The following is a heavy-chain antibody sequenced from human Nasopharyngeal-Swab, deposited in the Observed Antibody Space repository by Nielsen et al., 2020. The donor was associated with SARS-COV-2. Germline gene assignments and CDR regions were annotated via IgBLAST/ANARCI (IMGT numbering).Heavy chain of an antibody. V-gene: IGHV4-59*08. D-gene: IGHD3-16*02. J-gene: IGHJ3*02. CDR1: GGSISSYH. CDR3: ARHANYDYVWGSYRPHDAFDI. Sequence: GSLRLSCTVSGGSISSYHWSWIRQPPGKGLEWIGYIYYRGSTNYNPSLKSRVTISVDTSKNQFSLKLSSVTAADTAVYHCARHANYDYVWGSYRPHDAFDIWGQGTMVTVSS. CDR2: IYYRGST.